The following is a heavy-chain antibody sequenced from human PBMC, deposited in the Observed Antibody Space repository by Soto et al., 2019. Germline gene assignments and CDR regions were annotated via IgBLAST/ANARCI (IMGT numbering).Heavy chain of an antibody. D-gene: IGHD5-18*01. Sequence: QVQLVQSGAEVKKPGASVKVSCKASGYTFTSYDINWVRQATGQGLEWMGWMNPNSGNTGYAQKFQGRVTMTRNTSISTAYMELSSLRSEDTAVYYCARRDTASYYYYDGIDVWGQGTTVTVSS. CDR1: GYTFTSYD. V-gene: IGHV1-8*01. CDR2: MNPNSGNT. J-gene: IGHJ6*02. CDR3: ARRDTASYYYYDGIDV.